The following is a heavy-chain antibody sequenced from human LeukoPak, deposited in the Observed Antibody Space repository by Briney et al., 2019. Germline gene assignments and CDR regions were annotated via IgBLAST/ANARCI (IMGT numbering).Heavy chain of an antibody. Sequence: TSETLSLTCTVSGGSISSSSYYWGWIRQPPGKGLEWIGSIYYSGSTYYNPSLKSRVTMSVDTSKNQFSLKLSDVTAADTAVYYCARVGVNCSGGSCYSRWFDPWGQGTLVTVSS. CDR3: ARVGVNCSGGSCYSRWFDP. CDR1: GGSISSSSYY. V-gene: IGHV4-39*01. D-gene: IGHD2-15*01. J-gene: IGHJ5*02. CDR2: IYYSGST.